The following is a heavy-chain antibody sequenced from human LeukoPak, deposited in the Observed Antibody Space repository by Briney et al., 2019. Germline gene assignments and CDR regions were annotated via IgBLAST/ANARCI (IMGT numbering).Heavy chain of an antibody. D-gene: IGHD3-22*01. J-gene: IGHJ3*02. CDR1: GFTFSSYG. Sequence: PGGSLRLSCAASGFTFSSYGMHWVRQAPGKGLEWVAFIRYDGSNKYYADSVKGRFTISRDNSKNTLYLQMNSLRAEDTAVYYCARDSGYYYDSSVLRAFDIWGQGTMVTVSS. CDR3: ARDSGYYYDSSVLRAFDI. V-gene: IGHV3-30*02. CDR2: IRYDGSNK.